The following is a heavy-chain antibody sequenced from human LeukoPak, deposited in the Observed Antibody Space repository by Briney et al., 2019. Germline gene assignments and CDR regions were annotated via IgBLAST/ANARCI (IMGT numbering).Heavy chain of an antibody. CDR2: INHSGST. CDR1: GGSFSGYY. V-gene: IGHV4-34*01. CDR3: ARAEVIAAAGSLFDY. J-gene: IGHJ4*02. Sequence: SETLSLTCAVYGGSFSGYYWSWIRQPPGKGLEWIGEINHSGSTNYNPSLKSRVTISVDTSKNQFSLKLSSVTAADTAVYYCARAEVIAAAGSLFDYWGQGTLVPVSS. D-gene: IGHD6-13*01.